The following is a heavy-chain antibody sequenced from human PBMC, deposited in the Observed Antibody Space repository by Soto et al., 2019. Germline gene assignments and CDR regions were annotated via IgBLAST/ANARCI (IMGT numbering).Heavy chain of an antibody. V-gene: IGHV1-69*02. Sequence: GASVKVSCKASGGTFSSYTISWVRQAPGQGLEWMGRIIPILGIANYAQKFQGRVTITADKSTSTAYMELRSLRSDDTAVYYCAGSSGARLDAFDIWGQGTMVTVSS. CDR2: IIPILGIA. D-gene: IGHD2-15*01. J-gene: IGHJ3*02. CDR1: GGTFSSYT. CDR3: AGSSGARLDAFDI.